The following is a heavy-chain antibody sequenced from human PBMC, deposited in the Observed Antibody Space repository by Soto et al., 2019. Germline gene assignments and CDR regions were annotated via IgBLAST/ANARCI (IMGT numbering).Heavy chain of an antibody. CDR3: ARGYYYDSSGYGVDI. CDR2: INPIYGNT. CDR1: GYTFTSYA. D-gene: IGHD3-22*01. V-gene: IGHV1-3*01. J-gene: IGHJ3*02. Sequence: GASVKVSCKASGYTFTSYAMHWVRQAPGQGLEWMGGINPIYGNTKYSQKFQGRVTITTDKSTSTAYMELSSLRSEDTAVYYCARGYYYDSSGYGVDIWGQGTMVTVSS.